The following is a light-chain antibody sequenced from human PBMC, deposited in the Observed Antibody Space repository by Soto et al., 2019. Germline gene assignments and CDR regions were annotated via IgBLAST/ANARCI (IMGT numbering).Light chain of an antibody. CDR1: QSVSSTW. Sequence: EIGITHSQRDRRVSPGCRETLSCRASQSVSSTWLAWYQQKPGQAPELLIYKTSTWASGVPASFSGSGSGTEFTLTISRLEPEDFAVYYCQQYGSSPQTLGQGSKVDIK. CDR2: KTS. V-gene: IGKV3-20*01. CDR3: QQYGSSPQT. J-gene: IGKJ1*01.